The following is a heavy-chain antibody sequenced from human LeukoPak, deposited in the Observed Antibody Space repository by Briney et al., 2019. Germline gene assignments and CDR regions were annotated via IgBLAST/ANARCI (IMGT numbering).Heavy chain of an antibody. Sequence: GGSLRLSCAASGFTFRNYVIHWVRQAPGKGLEWVAVTSTDLNVKLYADSVKGRFTISRDNSRSTLYLQMNSLRPEDTAIYYCAREGYYGSGSPPSLYFDYWGQGTLVTVSS. CDR3: AREGYYGSGSPPSLYFDY. D-gene: IGHD3-10*01. CDR1: GFTFRNYV. CDR2: TSTDLNVK. V-gene: IGHV3-30-3*01. J-gene: IGHJ4*02.